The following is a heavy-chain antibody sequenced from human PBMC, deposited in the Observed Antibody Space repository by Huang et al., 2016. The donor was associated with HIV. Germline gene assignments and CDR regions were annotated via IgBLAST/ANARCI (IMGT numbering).Heavy chain of an antibody. CDR1: GYTFSNYD. D-gene: IGHD2-15*01. CDR2: MNPHSGNT. CDR3: ATLPPVNYGRSGGRVRDY. J-gene: IGHJ4*02. Sequence: QVQLVQSGAEVKKPGASVKVSCKASGYTFSNYDINWVRQAPGQGREWMGWMNPHSGNTGYVRNFQGRVTMTRSTSISTAYMELSRLRFEDTAVYYCATLPPVNYGRSGGRVRDYWGQGSLVTVSS. V-gene: IGHV1-8*01.